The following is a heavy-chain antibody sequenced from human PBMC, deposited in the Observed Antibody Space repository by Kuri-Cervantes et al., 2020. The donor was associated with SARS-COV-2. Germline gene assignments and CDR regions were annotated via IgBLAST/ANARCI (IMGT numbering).Heavy chain of an antibody. CDR3: ARRAKHGYFDL. J-gene: IGHJ2*01. CDR2: IYTSGST. V-gene: IGHV4-61*02. D-gene: IGHD4/OR15-4a*01. CDR1: GGSISSGSYY. Sequence: SCTVSGGSISSGSYYWSWIRQPAGKGLEWIGRIYTSGSTNYNPSLKSRVTISVETSKNQFSLKLSSVTAADTAVYYCARRAKHGYFDLWGRGTLVTVSS.